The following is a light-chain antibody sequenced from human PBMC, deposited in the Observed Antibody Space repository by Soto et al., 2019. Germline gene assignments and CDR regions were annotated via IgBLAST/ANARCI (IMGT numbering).Light chain of an antibody. Sequence: DIVMTQSPDSLPVSLGERATINCKSSQSVLYSSNNKNYLAWYQQKPGQPPKLLIYWASTRESGVPDRFSGSGSGTDFTLTISSLQAEDVAVYYCQQYYSTPLTFVGGTKVEIK. J-gene: IGKJ4*01. CDR1: QSVLYSSNNKNY. CDR2: WAS. V-gene: IGKV4-1*01. CDR3: QQYYSTPLT.